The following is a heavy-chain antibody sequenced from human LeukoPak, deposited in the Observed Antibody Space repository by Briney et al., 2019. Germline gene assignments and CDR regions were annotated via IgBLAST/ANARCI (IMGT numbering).Heavy chain of an antibody. CDR2: IYYSGST. V-gene: IGHV4-39*01. J-gene: IGHJ4*02. Sequence: PSETLSLTCTVSGGSITTSSYYWGWIRQPPGKGLEWIGSIYYSGSTYDNPTLKSRVTISVDTSKNQFSLRLSSVTAADTAVYYCARLLYGRRGCYYFDYWGQGTLVTVSS. CDR3: ARLLYGRRGCYYFDY. D-gene: IGHD2-21*01. CDR1: GGSITTSSYY.